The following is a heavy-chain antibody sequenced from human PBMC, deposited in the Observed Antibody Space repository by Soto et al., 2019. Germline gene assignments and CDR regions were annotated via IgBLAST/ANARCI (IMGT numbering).Heavy chain of an antibody. V-gene: IGHV4-4*07. CDR1: GVCRTSYT. J-gene: IGHJ4*02. CDR3: TRDGMTTGDT. D-gene: IGHD2-21*02. Sequence: AVSVTCIDLGVCRTSYTWSWVRQPANKGLEWIGRVFSSVSATYSPSLKSRVRISMDTPENRISLKLDSVTAADAGVYYCTRDGMTTGDTWGPGTLV. CDR2: VFSSVSA.